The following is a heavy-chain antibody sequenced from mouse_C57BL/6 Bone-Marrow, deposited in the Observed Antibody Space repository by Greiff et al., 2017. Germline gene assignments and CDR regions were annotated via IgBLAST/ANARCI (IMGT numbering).Heavy chain of an antibody. CDR1: GYTFTSYG. J-gene: IGHJ1*03. V-gene: IGHV1-81*01. CDR3: ARQSGTGWYFDV. Sequence: QVQLQQSGAELARPGASVKLSCKASGYTFTSYGISWVKQRTGQGLEWIGEIYPRSGNTYYNEKFKGKATLTADKSSSTEYIELRSLTSEDSAVYFCARQSGTGWYFDVWGTGTTVTVSS. CDR2: IYPRSGNT. D-gene: IGHD4-1*01.